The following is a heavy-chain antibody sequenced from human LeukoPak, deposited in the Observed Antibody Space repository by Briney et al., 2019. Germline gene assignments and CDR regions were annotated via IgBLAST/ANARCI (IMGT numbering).Heavy chain of an antibody. D-gene: IGHD3-22*01. CDR1: GYTFTGYY. CDR2: IIPASGTT. J-gene: IGHJ3*01. V-gene: IGHV1-69*05. Sequence: GASVKVSCKASGYTFTGYYMHWVRQAPGQGLEWVGGIIPASGTTDYAQKFQGRVTITTDVSTNTAFLQLISPTSEDTATYFCARAGSPGEYYDSRYQPIPIYAFNVWGQGTMITVSS. CDR3: ARAGSPGEYYDSRYQPIPIYAFNV.